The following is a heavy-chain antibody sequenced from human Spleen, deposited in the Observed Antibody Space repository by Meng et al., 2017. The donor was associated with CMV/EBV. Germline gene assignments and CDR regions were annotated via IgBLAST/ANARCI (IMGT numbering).Heavy chain of an antibody. Sequence: RCLPGAVYGGSRNDCCWSGIRQAAGKGREWNGDVSHSRSTNYVPSLKSRVTISVDTSNNQFSLRLTSVTAADTAVYYCARGRTDFDSRGQGSLVTVSS. CDR1: GGSRNDCC. V-gene: IGHV4-34*01. CDR2: VSHSRST. CDR3: ARGRTDFDS. D-gene: IGHD1-1*01. J-gene: IGHJ4*02.